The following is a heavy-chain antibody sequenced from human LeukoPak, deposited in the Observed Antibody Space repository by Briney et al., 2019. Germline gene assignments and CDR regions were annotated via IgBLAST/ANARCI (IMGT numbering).Heavy chain of an antibody. J-gene: IGHJ2*01. D-gene: IGHD3-22*01. V-gene: IGHV4-61*02. CDR1: GGSISSGDYY. CDR3: AREGYYDSSGSWYFDL. Sequence: SQTLSLTXTVSGGSISSGDYYWSWIRQPAGKGLEWIGRIYTSGSTNYNPSLKSRVTISVDTSKNQFSLKLSSVTAADTAVYYCAREGYYDSSGSWYFDLWGRGTLVTVSS. CDR2: IYTSGST.